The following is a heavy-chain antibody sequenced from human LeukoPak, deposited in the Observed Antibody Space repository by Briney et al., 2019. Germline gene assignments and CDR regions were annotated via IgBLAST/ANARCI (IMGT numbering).Heavy chain of an antibody. V-gene: IGHV3-9*01. Sequence: PGGSLRLSCAASGFTFDDYAMHWVRQAPGKGLEWVSGISWNSGSIGYADSVKGRFTISRDNAKNSLYLQMNSLRAEDTALYYCAKDPQYSSSWSFDYWGQGTLVTVSS. D-gene: IGHD6-13*01. CDR2: ISWNSGSI. CDR3: AKDPQYSSSWSFDY. CDR1: GFTFDDYA. J-gene: IGHJ4*02.